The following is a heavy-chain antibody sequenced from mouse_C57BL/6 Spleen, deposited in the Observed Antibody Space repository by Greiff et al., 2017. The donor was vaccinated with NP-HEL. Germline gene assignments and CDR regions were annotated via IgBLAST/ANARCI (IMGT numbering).Heavy chain of an antibody. CDR1: GYAFSSSW. V-gene: IGHV1-82*01. CDR2: IYPGDGDT. J-gene: IGHJ4*01. Sequence: VQRVESGPELVKPGASVKISCKASGYAFSSSWMNWVKQRPGKGLEWIGRIYPGDGDTNYNGKFKGKATLTADKSSSTAYMQLSSLTSEDSAVYFCAREELNYYAMDYWGQGTSVTVSS. CDR3: AREELNYYAMDY.